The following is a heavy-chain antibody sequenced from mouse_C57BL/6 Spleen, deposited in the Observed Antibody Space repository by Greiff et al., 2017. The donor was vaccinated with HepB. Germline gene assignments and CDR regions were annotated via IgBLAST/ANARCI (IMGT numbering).Heavy chain of an antibody. CDR2: INPSSGYT. J-gene: IGHJ3*01. CDR1: GYTFTSYT. CDR3: ARSSSGYWFAY. Sequence: QVQLKQSGAELARPGASVKMSCKASGYTFTSYTMHWVKQRPGQGLEWIGYINPSSGYTKYNQKFKDKATLTADKSSSTAYMQLSSLTSEDSAVYYCARSSSGYWFAYWGQGTLVTVSA. D-gene: IGHD3-2*02. V-gene: IGHV1-4*01.